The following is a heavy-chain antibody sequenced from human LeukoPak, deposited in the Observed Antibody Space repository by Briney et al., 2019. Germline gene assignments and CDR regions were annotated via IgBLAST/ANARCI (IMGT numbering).Heavy chain of an antibody. CDR3: ARDMSITTVRGVNRDAEPFDY. Sequence: ASVKVSCKASGYTFTSYYMHWVRHAPGQGLEWMGIINPSGGSTSYAQKFQGRVTMTRDTSTSTVYMELSSLRSEDTAVYYCARDMSITTVRGVNRDAEPFDYWGQGTLVTVSS. J-gene: IGHJ4*02. CDR1: GYTFTSYY. D-gene: IGHD3-10*01. V-gene: IGHV1-46*03. CDR2: INPSGGST.